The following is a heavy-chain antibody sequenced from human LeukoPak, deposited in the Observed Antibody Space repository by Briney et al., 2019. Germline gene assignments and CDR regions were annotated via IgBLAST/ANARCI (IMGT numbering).Heavy chain of an antibody. CDR3: ARAQYYTDNTGYYYLHY. J-gene: IGHJ4*02. D-gene: IGHD3-22*01. CDR2: ISGSGTTM. CDR1: GFTFSRYH. V-gene: IGHV3-48*01. Sequence: GGSLRLSCVGSGFTFSRYHMNWVRQVPGKGLEWISYISGSGTTMYYADSVKGRFTVSRENARNSLYLQTNSLRAEDTAVYYCARAQYYTDNTGYYYLHYWGQGTLVTVSS.